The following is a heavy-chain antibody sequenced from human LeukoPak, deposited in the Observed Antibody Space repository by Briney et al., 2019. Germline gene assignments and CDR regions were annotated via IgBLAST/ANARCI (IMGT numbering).Heavy chain of an antibody. J-gene: IGHJ3*02. CDR3: AREMAGTTSEHKRIDAFDI. D-gene: IGHD1-1*01. CDR2: IKQDGSEK. Sequence: GGSLRLSCAASGFTFSSYWMSWVRQAPGKGLEWVANIKQDGSEKYYVDSVKGRFTISRDNAKNSLYLQMNSLRAEDTAVYCCAREMAGTTSEHKRIDAFDIWGQGTMVTVSS. CDR1: GFTFSSYW. V-gene: IGHV3-7*01.